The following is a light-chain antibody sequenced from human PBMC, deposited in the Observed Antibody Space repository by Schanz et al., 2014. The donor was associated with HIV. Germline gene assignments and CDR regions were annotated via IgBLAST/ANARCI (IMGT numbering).Light chain of an antibody. CDR1: QSVGGSQ. J-gene: IGKJ4*01. V-gene: IGKV3-20*01. CDR3: QHYGDSRGT. Sequence: EIVLTQSPATLSLSPGERATLSCRASQSVGGSQMAWYQHRRGQAPRLLFYATSFRATGVPDRFSGSGSETDFTLTISGLEPEDFAVYYCQHYGDSRGTFGGGTEVDIK. CDR2: ATS.